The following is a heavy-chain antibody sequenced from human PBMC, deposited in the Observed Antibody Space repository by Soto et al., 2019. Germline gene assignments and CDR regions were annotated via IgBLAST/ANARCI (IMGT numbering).Heavy chain of an antibody. CDR1: GYTFTSYG. Sequence: GASVKVSCKASGYTFTSYGLNWVRPAPGQGLEWMAWISAYNGNTNYAQNFQDRVTVTTDTSTTTGHMELRNLRSDDTAVYYCARSPFRTFGGLIVHYGMDVWGQGTTVTVSS. V-gene: IGHV1-18*01. CDR2: ISAYNGNT. D-gene: IGHD3-16*02. J-gene: IGHJ6*02. CDR3: ARSPFRTFGGLIVHYGMDV.